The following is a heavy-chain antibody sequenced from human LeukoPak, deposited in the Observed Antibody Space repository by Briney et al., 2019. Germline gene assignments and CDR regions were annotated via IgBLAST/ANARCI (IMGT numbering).Heavy chain of an antibody. CDR1: GGSISSGGYY. CDR3: ASHDSSGYYDAFDI. V-gene: IGHV4-31*03. D-gene: IGHD3-22*01. J-gene: IGHJ3*02. Sequence: PSETLSFTCTVSGGSISSGGYYWSWIRQHPGKGLEWIGYIYYSGSTYYNPSLRSRVTISVDTSKNQFSLKLSSVTAADTAVYYCASHDSSGYYDAFDIWGQGTMVTVSS. CDR2: IYYSGST.